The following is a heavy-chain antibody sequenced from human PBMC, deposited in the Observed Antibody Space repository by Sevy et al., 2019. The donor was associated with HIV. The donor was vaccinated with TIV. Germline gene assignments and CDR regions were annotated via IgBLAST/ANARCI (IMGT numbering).Heavy chain of an antibody. Sequence: GGSLRLSCAASGFTFSSYSMNWVRQAPGKGLEWVSYISSSSSTIYNADSVKGRFTISRDNAKNSLYLQMNSLRDEDTAVYYCASQRRIAARFYYYYYMDVWGKGTTVTVSS. CDR3: ASQRRIAARFYYYYYMDV. D-gene: IGHD6-6*01. J-gene: IGHJ6*03. CDR1: GFTFSSYS. V-gene: IGHV3-48*02. CDR2: ISSSSSTI.